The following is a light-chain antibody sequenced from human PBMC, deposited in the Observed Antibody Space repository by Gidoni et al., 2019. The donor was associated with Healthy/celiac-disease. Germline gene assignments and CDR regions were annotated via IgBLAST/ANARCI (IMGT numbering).Light chain of an antibody. V-gene: IGKV3-20*01. CDR2: GAS. J-gene: IGKJ2*01. Sequence: EMVLPQSPGTLSLSPGERAPLSCRASQSVSSSYLAWYQQKPGQAPRLLIYGASSRATGIPDRFSGSGSGTDFTLTISRLEPEDFAVYYCQQYGSSPLYTFGQGTKLEIK. CDR3: QQYGSSPLYT. CDR1: QSVSSSY.